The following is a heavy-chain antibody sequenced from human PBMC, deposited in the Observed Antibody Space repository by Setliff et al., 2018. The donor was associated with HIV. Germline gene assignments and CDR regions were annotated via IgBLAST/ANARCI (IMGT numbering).Heavy chain of an antibody. J-gene: IGHJ4*02. CDR3: ARGTYYDYVWGGGPFDY. D-gene: IGHD3-16*01. CDR2: ISSSGSTI. V-gene: IGHV3-48*03. CDR1: GFTFSSYE. Sequence: GGSLRLSCAASGFTFSSYEMNWVRQAPGKGLEWVSYISSSGSTIYYANSVKGRFTISRDNAKNSLYLQMNSLRAEDTAVYYCARGTYYDYVWGGGPFDYWGQGTLVTVSS.